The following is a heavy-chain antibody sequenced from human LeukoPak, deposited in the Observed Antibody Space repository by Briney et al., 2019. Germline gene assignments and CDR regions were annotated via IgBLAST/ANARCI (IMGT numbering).Heavy chain of an antibody. CDR2: IYHSGST. CDR1: GYSISSGYY. Sequence: PSETLSLTCTVSGYSISSGYYWGWIRQPPGKGLEWIGSIYHSGSTYYNPSLKSRVAISVDTSKNQFSLKLSSVTAADTAVYYCARGGRWLDFDYWGQGTLVTVSS. V-gene: IGHV4-38-2*02. J-gene: IGHJ4*02. D-gene: IGHD6-19*01. CDR3: ARGGRWLDFDY.